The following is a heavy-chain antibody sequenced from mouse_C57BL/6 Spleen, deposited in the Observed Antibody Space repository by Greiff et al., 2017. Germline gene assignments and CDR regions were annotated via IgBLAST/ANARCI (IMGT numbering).Heavy chain of an antibody. CDR3: AWDETWWAY. J-gene: IGHJ3*01. Sequence: QVQLQQPGAELARPGASVKMSCKASGYTFTSYTMHWVKQRPGQGLEWIGYINPSSGYTKYNQKFKDKATLTADKASSTAYMQLSSLTSEDSAVYYCAWDETWWAYWGQGTLVTVSA. V-gene: IGHV1-4*01. CDR2: INPSSGYT. D-gene: IGHD4-1*01. CDR1: GYTFTSYT.